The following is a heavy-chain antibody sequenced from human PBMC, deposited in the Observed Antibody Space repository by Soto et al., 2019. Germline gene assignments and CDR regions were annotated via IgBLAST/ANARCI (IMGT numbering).Heavy chain of an antibody. CDR3: ARDRLMITFGGVGDGRWFAFDI. J-gene: IGHJ3*02. V-gene: IGHV1-69*12. D-gene: IGHD3-16*01. Sequence: QVQLVQSGAEVKKPGSSVKVSCKASGGTFSSYAISWVRQAPGQGLEWMGGIIPIFGTANYAQKFQGRVTTTADESRSTAYMERRSLRSEDTAVYYCARDRLMITFGGVGDGRWFAFDIWGQGTMVTVSS. CDR2: IIPIFGTA. CDR1: GGTFSSYA.